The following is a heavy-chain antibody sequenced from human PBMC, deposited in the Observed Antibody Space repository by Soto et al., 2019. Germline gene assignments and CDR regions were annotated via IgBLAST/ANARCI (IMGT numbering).Heavy chain of an antibody. J-gene: IGHJ4*02. CDR3: ARDRVEMATVFDY. CDR1: GFSFSSYS. D-gene: IGHD4-4*01. Sequence: EVRLVESGGGLVKPGGSLRLSCVASGFSFSSYSMNWVRQAPGKGLEWVSSISSSSNYIYYADSVKGRFTISRDNAKNSLYLQMNSLRAEDTAVYYCARDRVEMATVFDYWGQGTLVTVSS. V-gene: IGHV3-21*01. CDR2: ISSSSNYI.